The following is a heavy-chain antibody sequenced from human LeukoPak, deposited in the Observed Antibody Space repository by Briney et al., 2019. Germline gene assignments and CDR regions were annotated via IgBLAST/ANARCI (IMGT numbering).Heavy chain of an antibody. CDR2: ISSSSSTI. CDR1: GFTLSSYS. Sequence: GGSLRLSCAPSGFTLSSYSMNWVRQAPGKGLERVSYISSSSSTIYYADSVKGRFTISRDNANNSLYLQMNSLRAKDTAVYYCARLLTTYFDYWGQGTLVTVSS. J-gene: IGHJ4*02. V-gene: IGHV3-48*04. CDR3: ARLLTTYFDY. D-gene: IGHD1-1*01.